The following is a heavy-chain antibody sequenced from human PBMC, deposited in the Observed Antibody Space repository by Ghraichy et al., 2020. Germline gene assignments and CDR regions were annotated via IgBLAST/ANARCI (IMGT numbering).Heavy chain of an antibody. V-gene: IGHV4-39*01. Sequence: SETLSLTCTVSGGSISSSSYYWGWIRQPPGKGLEWIGSIYYSGSTYYNPSLKSRVTISVDTSKNQFSLKLSSVTAADTAVYYCARQEDSSSPTNWGQGTLVTVSS. CDR2: IYYSGST. D-gene: IGHD6-13*01. J-gene: IGHJ4*02. CDR1: GGSISSSSYY. CDR3: ARQEDSSSPTN.